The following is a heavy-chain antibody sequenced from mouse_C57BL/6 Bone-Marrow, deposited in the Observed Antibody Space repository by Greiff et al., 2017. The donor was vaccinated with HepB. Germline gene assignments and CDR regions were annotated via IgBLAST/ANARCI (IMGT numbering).Heavy chain of an antibody. CDR3: ARGFITTVVASEYAMDY. V-gene: IGHV5-4*01. Sequence: DVHLVESGGGLVKPGGSLKLSCAASGFTFSSYAMSWVRQTPEKRLEWVATISDGGSYTYYPDNVKGRFTISRDNAKNNLYLQMSHLKSEDTAMYYCARGFITTVVASEYAMDYWGQGTSVTVSS. CDR2: ISDGGSYT. J-gene: IGHJ4*01. CDR1: GFTFSSYA. D-gene: IGHD1-1*01.